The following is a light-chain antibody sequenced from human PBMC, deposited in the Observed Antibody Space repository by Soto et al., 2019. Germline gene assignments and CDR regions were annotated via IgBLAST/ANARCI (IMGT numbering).Light chain of an antibody. Sequence: EIVMTQSPATRSVSPGERATLSCRASQSLRSNLAWYQQKPGQAPRLLIYGASTRATGIPDRFSGSGSGTEFTLTISSLQSEDLGVYYCQDYTNWPRTFGQGTKVDIK. CDR3: QDYTNWPRT. V-gene: IGKV3-15*01. CDR1: QSLRSN. J-gene: IGKJ1*01. CDR2: GAS.